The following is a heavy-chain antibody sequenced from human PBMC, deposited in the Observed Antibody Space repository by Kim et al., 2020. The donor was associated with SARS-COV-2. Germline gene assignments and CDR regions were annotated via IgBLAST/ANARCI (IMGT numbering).Heavy chain of an antibody. CDR3: AKIRIPGLPMAYGLDV. Sequence: GGSLRLSCAASGFIFGVYAMSWVRQAPGKGLEWVSSVSGSGGSTYFADSVKGRFTISRDNSKNTVFLQMTSLRAEDTAVYYCAKIRIPGLPMAYGLDVWG. CDR1: GFIFGVYA. V-gene: IGHV3-23*01. CDR2: VSGSGGST. J-gene: IGHJ6*01.